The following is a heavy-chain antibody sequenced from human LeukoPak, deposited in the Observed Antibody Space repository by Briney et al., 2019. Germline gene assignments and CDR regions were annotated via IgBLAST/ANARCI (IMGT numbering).Heavy chain of an antibody. V-gene: IGHV1-2*02. J-gene: IGHJ6*03. Sequence: GASVKVSCKASGYTFTGYYMHWVRQAPGQGLEWMGWINPNSGGTNYAQKFQGRVTMTRDTSISTACMELSRLRSDDTAVYYCARVTALYYYMDVWGKGTTVTVSS. CDR3: ARVTALYYYMDV. CDR2: INPNSGGT. CDR1: GYTFTGYY.